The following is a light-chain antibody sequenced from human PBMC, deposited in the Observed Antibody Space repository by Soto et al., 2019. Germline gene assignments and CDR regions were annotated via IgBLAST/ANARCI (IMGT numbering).Light chain of an antibody. CDR3: QQYGKKPLT. CDR2: GAS. V-gene: IGKV3-20*01. CDR1: QSVSSNY. Sequence: IILTQSPGTLSLSPEERGALSCRASQSVSSNYVAWYQQKPGQAPRLLIYGASRRATGIPDRFSGSGSGTDFTLTISRLEPEDFAVYFCQQYGKKPLTFGQGTKVDIK. J-gene: IGKJ1*01.